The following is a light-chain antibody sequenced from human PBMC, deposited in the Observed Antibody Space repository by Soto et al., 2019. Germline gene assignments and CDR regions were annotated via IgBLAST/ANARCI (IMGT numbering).Light chain of an antibody. Sequence: EIVMTQSPATLSVSPEERATLSCRASQSVSSNLAWYQQKPGQAPRLLIYGASTRATGIPARFSGSGSGTEFTLTISSLQSEDFAVYYCQQYNNWPLTFGGETKVEIK. V-gene: IGKV3-15*01. CDR3: QQYNNWPLT. CDR2: GAS. J-gene: IGKJ4*01. CDR1: QSVSSN.